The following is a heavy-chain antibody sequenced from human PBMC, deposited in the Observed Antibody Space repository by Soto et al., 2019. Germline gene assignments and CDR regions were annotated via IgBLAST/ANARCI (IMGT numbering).Heavy chain of an antibody. Sequence: ASVKVSCKTSGYTFTNYFMNWVRQAPAQGLEWMGIINPTGGSSTYAQKFQGRVTMTSDTSTSTVYMELSSLRSEDTAVYYCARGGYCSGGSCWNNWFDPWGQGTLVTVSS. CDR3: ARGGYCSGGSCWNNWFDP. CDR1: GYTFTNYF. D-gene: IGHD2-15*01. V-gene: IGHV1-46*01. J-gene: IGHJ5*02. CDR2: INPTGGSS.